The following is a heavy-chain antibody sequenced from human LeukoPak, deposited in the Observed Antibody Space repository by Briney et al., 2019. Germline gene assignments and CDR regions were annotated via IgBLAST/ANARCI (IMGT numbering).Heavy chain of an antibody. CDR1: GFALRNHG. Sequence: GGSLRLSCVASGFALRNHGMHWVRQAPGKGLVWVAVISYDGSNKYYADSVKGRFTVYRDNSKNTMYLQMNSLRAEDTAVYYCARSSSSWSFDYWGQGTLVTVSS. D-gene: IGHD6-13*01. CDR3: ARSSSSWSFDY. CDR2: ISYDGSNK. J-gene: IGHJ4*02. V-gene: IGHV3-30*03.